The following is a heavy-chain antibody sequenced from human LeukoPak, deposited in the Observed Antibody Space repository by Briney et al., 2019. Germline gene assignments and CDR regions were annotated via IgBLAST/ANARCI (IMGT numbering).Heavy chain of an antibody. V-gene: IGHV1-46*01. D-gene: IGHD4-23*01. CDR3: ARARTVVTPFDAFDI. J-gene: IGHJ3*02. CDR1: GYTFTRYY. CDR2: INPSGGSP. Sequence: ASVKVSCKASGYTFTRYYMHWVRQAPGQGLEWMGIINPSGGSPSYAQNFQGSVTMTRDTPTSTVYMELSSLRSEDTAVYYCARARTVVTPFDAFDIWGQGTMVTVSS.